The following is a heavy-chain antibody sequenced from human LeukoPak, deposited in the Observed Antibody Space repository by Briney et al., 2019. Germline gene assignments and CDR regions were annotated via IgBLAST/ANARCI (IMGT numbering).Heavy chain of an antibody. Sequence: PSETLSLTCPVSGGSISSYYWSWMRQPAGKGLEWIGRIYDSENTIYNPSFRSRVSMSVDTSKNQFSLKLSSVTAADTAVYYCGREEIALKEEVWGKGTTVTVSS. CDR3: GREEIALKEEV. CDR1: GGSISSYY. J-gene: IGHJ6*04. CDR2: IYDSENT. D-gene: IGHD2-8*01. V-gene: IGHV4-4*07.